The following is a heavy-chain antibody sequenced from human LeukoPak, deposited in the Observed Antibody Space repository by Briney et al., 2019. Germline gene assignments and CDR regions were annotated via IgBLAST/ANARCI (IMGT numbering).Heavy chain of an antibody. V-gene: IGHV4-34*01. CDR1: GGSFGGYY. CDR3: ARSAAGVDY. D-gene: IGHD6-13*01. CDR2: INHSGST. Sequence: PSETLSLTCAVYGGSFGGYYWSWIRQPPGKGLEWIGEINHSGSTNYNPSLKSRVTISVDTSKNQFSLKLSSVTAADTAVYYCARSAAGVDYWGQGTLVTVSS. J-gene: IGHJ4*02.